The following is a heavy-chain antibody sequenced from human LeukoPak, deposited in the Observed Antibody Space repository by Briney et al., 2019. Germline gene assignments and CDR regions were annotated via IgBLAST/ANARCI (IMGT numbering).Heavy chain of an antibody. J-gene: IGHJ6*03. CDR2: IYHSGST. CDR3: ARHGSCSRNTCSAVYMDV. Sequence: PSETLSLTCTVSGYSISSGYYWGWTRQPPGKGLEWIGSIYHSGSTYYNPSLKSRVTISVDTSKNQFSLKLSSVTAADTAVYYCARHGSCSRNTCSAVYMDVWGKGTTVTVSS. CDR1: GYSISSGYY. D-gene: IGHD2-2*01. V-gene: IGHV4-38-2*02.